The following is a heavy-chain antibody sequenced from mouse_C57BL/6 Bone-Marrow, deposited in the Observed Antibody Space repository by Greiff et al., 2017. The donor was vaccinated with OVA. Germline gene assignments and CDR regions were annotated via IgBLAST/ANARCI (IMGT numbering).Heavy chain of an antibody. D-gene: IGHD2-2*01. Sequence: QVHVKQPGAELVKPGASVKLSCKASGYTFTSYWMHWVKQRPGQGLEWIGMIHPNSGSTNYNEKFKSKATLTVDKSSSTAYMQLSSLTSEDSAVYYCARWLGFAYWGQGTLVTVSA. CDR2: IHPNSGST. CDR3: ARWLGFAY. V-gene: IGHV1-64*01. J-gene: IGHJ3*01. CDR1: GYTFTSYW.